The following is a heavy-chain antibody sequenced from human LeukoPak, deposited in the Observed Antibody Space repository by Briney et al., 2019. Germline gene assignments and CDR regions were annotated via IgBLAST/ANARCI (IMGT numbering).Heavy chain of an antibody. V-gene: IGHV3-11*04. J-gene: IGHJ6*03. D-gene: IGHD4-23*01. CDR2: ISSSGSTI. CDR3: ARDWYTAKRWTIYYSYYIDV. CDR1: GFTFSDYY. Sequence: GGSLRLSCAASGFTFSDYYMSWIRQAPGKGLEWVSYISSSGSTIYYADSVKGRFTISRDNAKNSLFLQMNSLRAEDTAVYYCARDWYTAKRWTIYYSYYIDVWGKGTTVTVSS.